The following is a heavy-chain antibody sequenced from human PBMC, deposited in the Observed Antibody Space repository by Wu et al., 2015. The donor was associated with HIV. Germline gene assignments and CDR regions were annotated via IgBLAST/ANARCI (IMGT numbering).Heavy chain of an antibody. CDR2: IIPIFGTA. CDR3: ARVDMAPPFYFDL. V-gene: IGHV1-69*13. J-gene: IGHJ4*02. D-gene: IGHD5-24*01. Sequence: QVQLVQSGAEMKKPGSSVKVSCKTSGGTFSNYAISWVRQAPGEGLEWMGRIIPIFGTAKYAQKFQGRVTMTADGSTSTAYMELNSLRFEDTAIYYCARVDMAPPFYFDLWAGERWSPSPQ. CDR1: GGTFSNYA.